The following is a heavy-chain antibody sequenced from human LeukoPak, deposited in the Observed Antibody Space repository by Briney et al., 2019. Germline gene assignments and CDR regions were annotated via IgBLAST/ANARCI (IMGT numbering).Heavy chain of an antibody. Sequence: GRSLRLSCAASGFTFSSYGMNWVRQAPGKGLEWVSYISSGGSTIYYADSVKGRFTISRDNAKNSLYLQMNSLRAEDTAVYYCARFQGDGYNFGFDYWGQGTLVTVSS. CDR2: ISSGGSTI. J-gene: IGHJ4*02. D-gene: IGHD5-24*01. V-gene: IGHV3-48*04. CDR1: GFTFSSYG. CDR3: ARFQGDGYNFGFDY.